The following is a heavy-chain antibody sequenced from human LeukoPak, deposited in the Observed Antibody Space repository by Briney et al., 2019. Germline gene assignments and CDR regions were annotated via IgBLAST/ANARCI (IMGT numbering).Heavy chain of an antibody. CDR2: INHSGST. D-gene: IGHD3-22*01. Sequence: SETLSLTCAVYGGSFSGYYWSWIRQPPGKGLEWIGEINHSGSTNYNPSLKSRVTIPVHTSQNQFSLKLSSVTAADTAVYYRARFYYDRSGPHAFDLWGKGTMVTVSS. CDR3: ARFYYDRSGPHAFDL. CDR1: GGSFSGYY. V-gene: IGHV4-34*01. J-gene: IGHJ3*01.